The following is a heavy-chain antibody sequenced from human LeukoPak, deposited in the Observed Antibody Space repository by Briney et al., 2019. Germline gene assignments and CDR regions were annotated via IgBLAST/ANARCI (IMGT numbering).Heavy chain of an antibody. J-gene: IGHJ4*02. D-gene: IGHD1-20*01. CDR2: ISYDGSNK. CDR3: ARDAPITGTTDDFDY. CDR1: GFTFSSYA. Sequence: GRSLSLSYAASGFTFSSYAMHSVRQAPGKGLEGVAVISYDGSNKYYADSVMVRFTISRDNSKNTLYLQMNSLRAEDTAVYYCARDAPITGTTDDFDYWGQGTLVTVSS. V-gene: IGHV3-30*04.